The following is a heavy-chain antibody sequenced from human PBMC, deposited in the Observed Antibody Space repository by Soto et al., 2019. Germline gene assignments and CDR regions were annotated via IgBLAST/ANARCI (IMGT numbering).Heavy chain of an antibody. Sequence: SVSNAWMNWVRQAPGKGLEWVGRIKSKTDGGTTDYAAPVKGRFTISRDDSKNTLYLQMNSLKTEDTAVYYCTTTYVYYQLLSFDIWGQGTMVTVSS. V-gene: IGHV3-15*07. J-gene: IGHJ3*02. CDR1: SVSNAW. CDR2: IKSKTDGGTT. D-gene: IGHD2-2*01. CDR3: TTTYVYYQLLSFDI.